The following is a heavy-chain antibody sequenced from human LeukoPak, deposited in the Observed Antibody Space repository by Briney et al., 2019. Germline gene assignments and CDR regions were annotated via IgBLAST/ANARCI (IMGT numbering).Heavy chain of an antibody. Sequence: GGSLRLSCAASGFTFSSYGMHWVRQAPGKGLEWVAFIRYDGSNKYYADSVKGRFTIPRDNSKNTLYLQMNSLRAEDTAVYYCAKEDSSGWSAIDYWGQGTLVTVSS. D-gene: IGHD6-19*01. J-gene: IGHJ4*02. CDR3: AKEDSSGWSAIDY. CDR2: IRYDGSNK. CDR1: GFTFSSYG. V-gene: IGHV3-30*02.